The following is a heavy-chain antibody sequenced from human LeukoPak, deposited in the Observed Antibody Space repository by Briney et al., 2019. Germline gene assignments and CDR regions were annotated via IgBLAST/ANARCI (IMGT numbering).Heavy chain of an antibody. J-gene: IGHJ4*02. V-gene: IGHV3-9*01. D-gene: IGHD1-26*01. CDR3: AKTPGWELLYYFDY. Sequence: GGSLRLSCAASGFTFDDYAMHWVRQAPGKGLEWVSGISWNSGSIGYADSVKGRFTISRDNAKNSLYLQMNSLRAEDTALYYCAKTPGWELLYYFDYWSQGTLVTVSS. CDR2: ISWNSGSI. CDR1: GFTFDDYA.